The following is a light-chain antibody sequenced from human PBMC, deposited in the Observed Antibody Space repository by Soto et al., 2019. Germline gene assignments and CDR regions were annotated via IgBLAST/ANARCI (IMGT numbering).Light chain of an antibody. J-gene: IGLJ1*01. CDR3: AAWDDSLRGYV. V-gene: IGLV1-47*01. Sequence: QSVLTQSPSASGTPGQRATISCSGSSSNIGINYVYWYQQLPGTAPKLLIYRSNQRPSGVPDRFSGSKSGTSASLAISALRFEDEADYYCAAWDDSLRGYVFGTGTKVTVL. CDR2: RSN. CDR1: SSNIGINY.